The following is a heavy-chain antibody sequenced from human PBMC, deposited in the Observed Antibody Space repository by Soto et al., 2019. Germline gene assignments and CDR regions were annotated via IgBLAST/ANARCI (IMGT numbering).Heavy chain of an antibody. CDR3: TKDRHPDGIWTFDF. CDR2: ISSSSSTI. V-gene: IGHV3-48*02. D-gene: IGHD3-9*01. J-gene: IGHJ4*02. CDR1: GFTFSSYS. Sequence: GGSLRLSCAASGFTFSSYSMNWVRQAPGKGLEWVSYISSSSSTIYYADSVKGRFTIPRDNAKNSLYLQMNSLRDEDSAIYYCTKDRHPDGIWTFDFWGQGTLVTVSS.